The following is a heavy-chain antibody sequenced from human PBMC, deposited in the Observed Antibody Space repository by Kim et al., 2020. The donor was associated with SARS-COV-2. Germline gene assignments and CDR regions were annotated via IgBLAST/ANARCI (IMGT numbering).Heavy chain of an antibody. D-gene: IGHD6-19*01. CDR2: ISYDGSNK. Sequence: GGSLRLSCAASGFTFSSYAMHWVRQAPGKGLEWVAVISYDGSNKYYADSVKGRFTISRDNSKNTLYLQMNSLRAEDTAVYYCARDREIIAVAGTVDYWGQGTLVTVSS. CDR3: ARDREIIAVAGTVDY. V-gene: IGHV3-30*04. J-gene: IGHJ4*02. CDR1: GFTFSSYA.